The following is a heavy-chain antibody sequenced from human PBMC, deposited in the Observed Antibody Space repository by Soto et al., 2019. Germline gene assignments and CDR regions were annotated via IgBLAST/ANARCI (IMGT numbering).Heavy chain of an antibody. D-gene: IGHD4-17*01. V-gene: IGHV1-2*04. CDR2: INPNSGGT. J-gene: IGHJ3*02. CDR1: GYTFTGYY. CDR3: ARSSVDYGDYGSDAFDI. Sequence: VASVKVSCKASGYTFTGYYMHWVRQAPGQGLEWMGWINPNSGGTNYAQKFQGWVTMTRDTSISTAYMELSRLRSDDTAVYYCARSSVDYGDYGSDAFDIWGQGTMVTVSS.